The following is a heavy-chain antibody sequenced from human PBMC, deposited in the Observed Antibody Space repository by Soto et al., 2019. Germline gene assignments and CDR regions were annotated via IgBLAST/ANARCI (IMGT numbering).Heavy chain of an antibody. J-gene: IGHJ5*02. D-gene: IGHD2-2*01. Sequence: QVQLVQSGAEVKKPGASVKVSCKASGYTFTSYGISWVRQAPGQGLEWMGWISAYNGNTNYAQKPQGRVTLTTDTSTSTAYMELRSLRSDDTAVYYCARDIVVVPAAMVNWFDPWGQGTLVTVSS. V-gene: IGHV1-18*04. CDR2: ISAYNGNT. CDR1: GYTFTSYG. CDR3: ARDIVVVPAAMVNWFDP.